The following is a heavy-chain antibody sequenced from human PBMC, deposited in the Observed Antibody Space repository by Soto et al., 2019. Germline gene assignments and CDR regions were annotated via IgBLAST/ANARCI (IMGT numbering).Heavy chain of an antibody. CDR2: IYWDDDK. V-gene: IGHV2-5*02. D-gene: IGHD2-15*01. CDR1: GFSLSTRGVS. Sequence: QITLKESGPTLVKPTQTLTLTCTFSGFSLSTRGVSVVWIRQPPGKALEWLALIYWDDDKRYSPSLRSRLTITKDTSKNQVVLKVTNMDPVDTATYYCAHVLGYCSGGSCYSGPSDYWGQGTLVTVSS. CDR3: AHVLGYCSGGSCYSGPSDY. J-gene: IGHJ4*02.